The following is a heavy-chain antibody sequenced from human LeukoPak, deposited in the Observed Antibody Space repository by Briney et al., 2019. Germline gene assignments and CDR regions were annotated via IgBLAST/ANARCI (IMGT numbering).Heavy chain of an antibody. CDR2: ISRSSSYI. CDR3: ARGRKLYSSGWYYFDY. Sequence: GGSLRLSCAASGFTFSSYEMNWVRQAPGKGLDGVSSISRSSSYIYYAGSVKGRFTISRDNAKHSLYLQMNSLRAEDTAVYYCARGRKLYSSGWYYFDYWGQGTLVTVSS. CDR1: GFTFSSYE. D-gene: IGHD6-19*01. J-gene: IGHJ4*02. V-gene: IGHV3-21*01.